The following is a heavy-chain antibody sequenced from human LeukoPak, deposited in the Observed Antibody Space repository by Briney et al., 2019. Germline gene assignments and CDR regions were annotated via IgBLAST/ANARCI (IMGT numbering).Heavy chain of an antibody. Sequence: GGSLTLSCVASGFTFANSAMHWVRQAPGKGLEWVTFISFDGSAKYYADAAKGRFAISRDNSKNTLYLEMSSLGLQDTAVYLCVEERDRAGYFRYWGQGILVTVSS. CDR2: ISFDGSAK. CDR3: VEERDRAGYFRY. V-gene: IGHV3-30*18. J-gene: IGHJ4*02. D-gene: IGHD6-19*01. CDR1: GFTFANSA.